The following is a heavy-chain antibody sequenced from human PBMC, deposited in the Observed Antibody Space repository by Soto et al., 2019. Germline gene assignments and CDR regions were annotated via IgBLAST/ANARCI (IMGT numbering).Heavy chain of an antibody. V-gene: IGHV3-30*18. Sequence: QVQLVESGGGVVQPGRSLRLSCAASGFTFSSYGMHWVRQAPGKGLEWVAGISYDGSTKYYADAVKGRFTISRDNSKNTLYLQMNTLRAEDTAVYYCAKEGGDGYNWNAFDIWGPGPRVTVSS. D-gene: IGHD5-18*01. J-gene: IGHJ3*02. CDR3: AKEGGDGYNWNAFDI. CDR1: GFTFSSYG. CDR2: ISYDGSTK.